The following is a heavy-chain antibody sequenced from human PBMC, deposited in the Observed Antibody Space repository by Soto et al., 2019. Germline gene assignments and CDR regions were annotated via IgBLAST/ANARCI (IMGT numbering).Heavy chain of an antibody. CDR3: ARHRYSYGGYYFDY. CDR1: GGSISSYY. J-gene: IGHJ4*02. D-gene: IGHD5-18*01. CDR2: IYYSGST. V-gene: IGHV4-59*08. Sequence: SETLSLTCTVSGGSISSYYWSWIRQPPGKGLEWIGYIYYSGSTNYNPSLKSRVTISVDTSKNQFSLKLSSVTAADTAVYYCARHRYSYGGYYFDYWGQGTLVTVSS.